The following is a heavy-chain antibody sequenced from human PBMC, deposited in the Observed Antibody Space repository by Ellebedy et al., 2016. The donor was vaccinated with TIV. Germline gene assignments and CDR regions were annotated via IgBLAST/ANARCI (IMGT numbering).Heavy chain of an antibody. V-gene: IGHV4-61*08. D-gene: IGHD5-18*01. CDR2: IHYSGST. CDR1: GGSISSGDYY. Sequence: SETLSLXXTVSGGSISSGDYYWTWIRQPPGKGLECIGYIHYSGSTNYKPSLKSRVTISEDTSKRQFSLNLRSLTAADTAVYYCAGGRTGMVPEYWGRGTLVTVSA. J-gene: IGHJ4*02. CDR3: AGGRTGMVPEY.